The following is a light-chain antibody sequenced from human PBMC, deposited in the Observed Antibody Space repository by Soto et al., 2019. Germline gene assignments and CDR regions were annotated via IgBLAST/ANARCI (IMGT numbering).Light chain of an antibody. CDR2: QLT. CDR1: SSDLAIYNY. Sequence: QSVLTQPPSVSAAPGQRVTISCTGTSSDLAIYNYVSWYQQQPGKAPKLMIYQLTNRPSGVSNRFSGSRSGNTASLTISGLQAGDEADYYCSSYTDSSNYVFGTGTKVTVL. J-gene: IGLJ1*01. CDR3: SSYTDSSNYV. V-gene: IGLV2-14*01.